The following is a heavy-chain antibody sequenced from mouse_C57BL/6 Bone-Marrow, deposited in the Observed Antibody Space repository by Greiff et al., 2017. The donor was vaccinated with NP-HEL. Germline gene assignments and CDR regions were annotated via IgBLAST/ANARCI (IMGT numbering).Heavy chain of an antibody. CDR2: IDPEDGET. J-gene: IGHJ1*03. CDR1: GFNIQDYY. Sequence: VQLQQSGAELVKPGASVKLSCTASGFNIQDYYMHWVKQRTEQGLEWIGRIDPEDGETKYAPKFQGKATITADTSSNTAYLQLSSLTSEDTAVYYCARSTTVVAFYWYFDVWGTGTTVTVSS. V-gene: IGHV14-2*01. D-gene: IGHD1-1*01. CDR3: ARSTTVVAFYWYFDV.